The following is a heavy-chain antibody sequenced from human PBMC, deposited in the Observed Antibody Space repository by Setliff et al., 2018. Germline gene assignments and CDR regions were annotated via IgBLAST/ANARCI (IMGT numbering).Heavy chain of an antibody. CDR1: GFTFSTYS. J-gene: IGHJ6*03. Sequence: GGSLRLSCAASGFTFSTYSMNWVRQAPGKGLEWLSYISGSDNKISYADSVKGRFTISRDNVKNSLFLQMNSLRAEDTAVYYCARDSVTMVRGVIRSYYYYYMDVWGKGTTVTVSS. CDR2: ISGSDNKI. D-gene: IGHD3-10*01. CDR3: ARDSVTMVRGVIRSYYYYYMDV. V-gene: IGHV3-48*01.